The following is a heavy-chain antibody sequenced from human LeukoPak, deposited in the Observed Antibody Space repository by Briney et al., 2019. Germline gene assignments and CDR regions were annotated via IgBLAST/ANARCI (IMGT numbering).Heavy chain of an antibody. CDR2: INYSGGT. CDR1: GGSFSGYY. D-gene: IGHD2-8*01. J-gene: IGHJ4*02. CDR3: ARGVVLMVYASFDI. Sequence: PSETLSLTCTVYGGSFSGYYWTWIRQTPGKGLEWIGEINYSGGTNYSPSLKSRVTLSVDTSKNEFSLTLKSVTAADTAVYYCARGVVLMVYASFDIWGQGTPATVSS. V-gene: IGHV4-34*01.